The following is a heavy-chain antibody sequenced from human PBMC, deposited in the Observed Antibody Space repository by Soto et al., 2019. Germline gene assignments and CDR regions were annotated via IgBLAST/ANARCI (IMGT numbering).Heavy chain of an antibody. CDR3: AKRGDNDFWSGYAMDV. Sequence: PGGSLRLSCAASGFTFSSYAMSWVRQAPGKGLGWVSAISGSGGSTYYADSVKGRFTISRDNSKNTLYLQMNSLRAEDTAVYYCAKRGDNDFWSGYAMDVWGQVPKVTVSS. D-gene: IGHD3-3*01. CDR2: ISGSGGST. V-gene: IGHV3-23*01. J-gene: IGHJ6*02. CDR1: GFTFSSYA.